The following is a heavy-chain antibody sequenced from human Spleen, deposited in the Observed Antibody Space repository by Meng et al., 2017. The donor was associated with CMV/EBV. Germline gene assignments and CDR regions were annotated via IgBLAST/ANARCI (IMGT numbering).Heavy chain of an antibody. CDR3: ARDEEF. CDR1: GYIFTKYA. CDR2: INTANGDT. J-gene: IGHJ6*02. Sequence: QVLLVQSGAEVKNPGASVKISCTASGYIFTKYAIHWVRQAPGHSLEWMGWINTANGDTKFSPKFQGRVNIIRDTSASTTYMEVHSLTSEDTGVYFCARDEEFWGQGTTVTVSS. D-gene: IGHD2/OR15-2a*01. V-gene: IGHV1-3*04.